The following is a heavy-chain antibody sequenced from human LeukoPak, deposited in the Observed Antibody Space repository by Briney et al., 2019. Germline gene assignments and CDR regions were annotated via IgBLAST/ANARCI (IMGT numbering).Heavy chain of an antibody. CDR1: GGSISSYY. CDR3: ARPLWSYQIDY. V-gene: IGHV4-59*01. D-gene: IGHD1-26*01. CDR2: IYYSGST. Sequence: SETLSLTCTVSGGSISSYYWSWIRQPPGKGLEWIGYIYYSGSTNYNPSLKSRVTISVDTSKNQFSLKLSSVTAADTAVYYCARPLWSYQIDYWGQGTLVTVSS. J-gene: IGHJ4*02.